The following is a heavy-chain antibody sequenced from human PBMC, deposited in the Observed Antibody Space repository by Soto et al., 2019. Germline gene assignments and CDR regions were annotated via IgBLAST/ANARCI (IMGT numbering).Heavy chain of an antibody. CDR3: AREGRGKKAGYNGRASLGY. CDR1: GSRFSNYV. CDR2: IIPIFNST. J-gene: IGHJ4*02. Sequence: QVQLVQSGAEVKTPGSSLKVSCTVSGSRFSNYVISWVRQAPGHGLEWLGRIIPIFNSTQYAQKFQGRVTITADKSTNTASLELSSLRSDDTAVYYCAREGRGKKAGYNGRASLGYWGQGTLVTVSS. V-gene: IGHV1-69*06. D-gene: IGHD2-2*02.